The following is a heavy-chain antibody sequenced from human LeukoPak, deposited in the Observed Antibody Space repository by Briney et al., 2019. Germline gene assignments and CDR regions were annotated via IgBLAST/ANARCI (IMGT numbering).Heavy chain of an antibody. CDR3: ARTRSSDWYYFDY. Sequence: GASVKVSCKASGYTFTGYYMHWVRQAPGQGLEWMGRINPNGGGSNYAQKFQGRVTMAGDTSISTAYMELSRLRSDDTAVYYCARTRSSDWYYFDYWGQGTLVTVSS. CDR2: INPNGGGS. V-gene: IGHV1-2*06. CDR1: GYTFTGYY. J-gene: IGHJ4*02. D-gene: IGHD6-19*01.